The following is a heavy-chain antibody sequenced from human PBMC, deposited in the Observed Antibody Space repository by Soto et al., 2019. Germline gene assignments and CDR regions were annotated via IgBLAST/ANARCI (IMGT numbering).Heavy chain of an antibody. J-gene: IGHJ4*02. D-gene: IGHD1-26*01. V-gene: IGHV3-33*01. CDR2: IWYDGSNK. CDR3: ARGEWEFLRFNY. CDR1: GFTFSTYG. Sequence: QVQLVESGGGVVQPGRSLRLSCAASGFTFSTYGMHWVRQAPGKGLEWVAVIWYDGSNKHYVDSVKGRFTISRDNSKNTLYLQMNSLRAEDTAVYYCARGEWEFLRFNYWGQGTLVTVSS.